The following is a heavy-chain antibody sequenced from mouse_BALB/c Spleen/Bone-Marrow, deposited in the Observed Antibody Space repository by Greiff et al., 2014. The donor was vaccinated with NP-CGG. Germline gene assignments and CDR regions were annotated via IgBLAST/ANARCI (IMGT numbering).Heavy chain of an antibody. V-gene: IGHV1-80*01. CDR1: GYAFSSYW. D-gene: IGHD3-3*01. Sequence: QVQLKESGAELVRPGSSVKIPCKASGYAFSSYWMNWVKQRPGQGLEWIGQIYPGDGDTNYNGKFKGKATLTADKSSSTAYMQLSSLTSEDSAVYFCARSQGGYWYFNVWGAGTTVTVSS. CDR3: ARSQGGYWYFNV. CDR2: IYPGDGDT. J-gene: IGHJ1*01.